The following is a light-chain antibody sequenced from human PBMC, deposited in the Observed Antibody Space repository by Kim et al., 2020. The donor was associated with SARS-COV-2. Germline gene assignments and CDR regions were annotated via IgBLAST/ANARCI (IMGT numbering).Light chain of an antibody. CDR3: QQYKSDWT. Sequence: DIQVTQSPSTLSASVGDRVTITCRASHDISTWLAWYQQKPGKAPKLLIYDASSLESGVPSRFRGSRSGTEFTLTISSLQPDDFGTYYCQQYKSDWTFGQGTKVDIK. V-gene: IGKV1-5*01. CDR1: HDISTW. CDR2: DAS. J-gene: IGKJ1*01.